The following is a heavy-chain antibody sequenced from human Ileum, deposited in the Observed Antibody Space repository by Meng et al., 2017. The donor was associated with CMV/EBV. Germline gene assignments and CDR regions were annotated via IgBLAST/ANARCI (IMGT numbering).Heavy chain of an antibody. Sequence: GGSLRLSCAASGFTFSNYWMSWVRQAPGMGLEWVANIKQDGSAMYYVNSVKGRFTIFRDNAKNSLYLQMNSLRGDDTAVYHCARTGRDFDLWGRGTLVTVSS. CDR1: GFTFSNYW. V-gene: IGHV3-7*01. CDR2: IKQDGSAM. CDR3: ARTGRDFDL. J-gene: IGHJ2*01.